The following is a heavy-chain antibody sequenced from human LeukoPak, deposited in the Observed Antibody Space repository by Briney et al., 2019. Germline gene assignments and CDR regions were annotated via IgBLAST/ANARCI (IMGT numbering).Heavy chain of an antibody. J-gene: IGHJ4*02. V-gene: IGHV3-23*01. D-gene: IGHD3-9*01. Sequence: GGSLRLSCAASGFTFSSHGMSWIRQAPGKGLEWVSAISGSGGSTYYADSVKGRFTISRDNAKNSPYLQMNSLRAEDTAVYYCARGADSGYSSDNWGQGTLVSVSS. CDR1: GFTFSSHG. CDR2: ISGSGGST. CDR3: ARGADSGYSSDN.